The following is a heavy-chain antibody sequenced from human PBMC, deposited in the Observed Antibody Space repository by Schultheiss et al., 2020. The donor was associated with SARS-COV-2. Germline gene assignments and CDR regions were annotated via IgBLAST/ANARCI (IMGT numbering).Heavy chain of an antibody. CDR1: GGSISSSNW. V-gene: IGHV4-28*03. D-gene: IGHD3-22*01. CDR3: ARERRITHYDSSGPPDYYYYYYGMDV. Sequence: SETLSLTCAVSGGSISSSNWWSWIRQPPGKGLEWIGYIYYSGSTYYNPSLKSRVTISVDTSKNQFSLKLSSVTAADTAVYYCARERRITHYDSSGPPDYYYYYYGMDVWGQGTTVTVSS. J-gene: IGHJ6*02. CDR2: IYYSGST.